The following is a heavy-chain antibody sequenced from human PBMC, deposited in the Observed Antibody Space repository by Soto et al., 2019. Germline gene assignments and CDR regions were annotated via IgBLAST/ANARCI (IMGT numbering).Heavy chain of an antibody. D-gene: IGHD3-16*01. J-gene: IGHJ1*01. CDR3: ATPYYFNH. Sequence: GGSLRFSCAASGFMFSAYTMNWVRQAPGKGLEWLSSISDDSSYIDYADSLRGRFTVSRDNARNSLYLQIDSLGVEDTAVYYCATPYYFNHWGLGTLVTVSS. V-gene: IGHV3-21*06. CDR1: GFMFSAYT. CDR2: ISDDSSYI.